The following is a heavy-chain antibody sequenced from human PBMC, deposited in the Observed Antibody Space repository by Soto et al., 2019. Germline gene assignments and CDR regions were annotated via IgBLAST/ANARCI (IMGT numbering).Heavy chain of an antibody. Sequence: QVQLQQGGAGLLKPSETLSLTCAVYGGSFSGYYWSWIRPPPGKGLEGIGEINHSGSTNYNPSLKSRVTISVDTSKNQFSLKLSSVTAADTAVYYCAREYGDYGVIDYWGQGTLVTVSS. CDR1: GGSFSGYY. D-gene: IGHD4-17*01. J-gene: IGHJ4*02. CDR2: INHSGST. V-gene: IGHV4-34*01. CDR3: AREYGDYGVIDY.